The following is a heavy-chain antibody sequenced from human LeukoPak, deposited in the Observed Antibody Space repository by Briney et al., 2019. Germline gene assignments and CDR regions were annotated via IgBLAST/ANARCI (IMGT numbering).Heavy chain of an antibody. CDR1: GFTFSSYA. Sequence: GGSLRLSCAASGFTFSSYAMHWVRQAPGKGLEYVSAISSNGGSTYYANSVKGRFTISRDNSKNTLYLQMNSLRAEDTAVYYCARQSSIWNDGTNTDFNYWGQGTLVTVSS. CDR2: ISSNGGST. CDR3: ARQSSIWNDGTNTDFNY. V-gene: IGHV3-64*01. J-gene: IGHJ4*02. D-gene: IGHD1-1*01.